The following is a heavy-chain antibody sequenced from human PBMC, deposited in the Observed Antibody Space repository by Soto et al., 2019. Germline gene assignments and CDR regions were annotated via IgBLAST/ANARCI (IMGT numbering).Heavy chain of an antibody. CDR3: ARQRNPFLRPRFGYFDY. D-gene: IGHD3-3*01. CDR1: GGSISSYY. V-gene: IGHV4-59*08. J-gene: IGHJ4*02. Sequence: SETLSLTCTVSGGSISSYYWSWIRQPPGKGLEWIGYIYYSGSTNYNPSLKSRVTISVDTSKNQFSLKLSSVTAADTAVYYCARQRNPFLRPRFGYFDYRGQGTLVTVSS. CDR2: IYYSGST.